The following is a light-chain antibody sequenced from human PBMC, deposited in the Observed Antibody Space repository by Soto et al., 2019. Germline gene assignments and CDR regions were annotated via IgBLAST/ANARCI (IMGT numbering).Light chain of an antibody. CDR1: QSISSY. Sequence: DIQMTQSPSSLSASLGDRVTITFRASQSISSYLNWYQQKPGKAPKLLIYAAASLQSGVPSRFSGSGSGTDFTLTISSLQPEDFATYYCQQSYSTPTFGQGTRLEI. CDR3: QQSYSTPT. V-gene: IGKV1-39*01. CDR2: AAA. J-gene: IGKJ5*01.